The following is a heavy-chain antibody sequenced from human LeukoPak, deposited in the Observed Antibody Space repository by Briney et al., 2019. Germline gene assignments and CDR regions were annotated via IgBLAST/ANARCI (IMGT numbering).Heavy chain of an antibody. CDR1: GGSVGSYY. D-gene: IGHD6-13*01. CDR2: IYYGGSA. Sequence: SETLSLSCTVSGGSVGSYYWSWIRQSPREGLEWIGYIYYGGSANYNPSLKSRATISIDRSKNQFSLKLSSLTAADTAVYYCARHGSSYSFDYWGQGTLVTVSS. V-gene: IGHV4-59*08. J-gene: IGHJ4*02. CDR3: ARHGSSYSFDY.